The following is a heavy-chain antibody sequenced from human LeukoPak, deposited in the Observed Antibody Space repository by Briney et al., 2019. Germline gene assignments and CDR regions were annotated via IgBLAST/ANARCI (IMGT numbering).Heavy chain of an antibody. CDR2: MNPNSGNT. CDR3: ARRGSVIAQDFDY. J-gene: IGHJ4*02. Sequence: ASVKVSCKASGYTFTSYDINWVRQATGQGLEWMGWMNPNSGNTGYAQKFQGRVTITRNTSISTAYMELSSLRSEDTAVYYCARRGSVIAQDFDYWGQGTLVTVSS. D-gene: IGHD3-16*01. CDR1: GYTFTSYD. V-gene: IGHV1-8*03.